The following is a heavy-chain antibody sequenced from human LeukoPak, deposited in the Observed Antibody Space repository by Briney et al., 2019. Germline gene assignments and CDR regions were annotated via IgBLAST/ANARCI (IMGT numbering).Heavy chain of an antibody. V-gene: IGHV4-30-4*01. Sequence: SESLSLTCSVSGCAISSGDHYWSWMRQPPGKGLEWFGHIHYSGSTYYNPSLKSRLTISVDTSKNQFSLNLRSVTAADTAVYYCARDTVHRVAVVEGSYWGQGTLVTVSS. D-gene: IGHD6-19*01. CDR2: IHYSGST. J-gene: IGHJ4*02. CDR1: GCAISSGDHY. CDR3: ARDTVHRVAVVEGSY.